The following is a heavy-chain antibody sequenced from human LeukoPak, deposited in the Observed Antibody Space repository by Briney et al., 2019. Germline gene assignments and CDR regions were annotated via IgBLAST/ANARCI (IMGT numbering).Heavy chain of an antibody. CDR1: GGSFSGYY. Sequence: PSETLSLTCAVYGGSFSGYYWSWIRQPPGKGLEWIGGINHSGSTNYNPSLKSRVTISVDTSKNQFSLKLSSVTAADTAVYYCARYGHYYYYGMDVWGKGTTVTVSS. V-gene: IGHV4-34*01. CDR3: ARYGHYYYYGMDV. J-gene: IGHJ6*04. CDR2: INHSGST. D-gene: IGHD4-17*01.